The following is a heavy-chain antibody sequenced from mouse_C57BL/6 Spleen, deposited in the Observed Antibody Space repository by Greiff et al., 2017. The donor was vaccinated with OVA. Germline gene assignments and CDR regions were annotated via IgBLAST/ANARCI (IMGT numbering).Heavy chain of an antibody. J-gene: IGHJ4*01. D-gene: IGHD2-4*01. V-gene: IGHV5-4*01. CDR3: ARPPLYDYDGYYAMDY. Sequence: EVQLVESGGGLVKPGGSLKLSCAASGFTFSSYAMSWVSQTPEKRLEWVATISDGGCYTDYPDHVKGRFTISRDNAKNTLYLQMSPLKSVDTSMYYDARPPLYDYDGYYAMDYWGQGTSVTVSS. CDR1: GFTFSSYA. CDR2: ISDGGCYT.